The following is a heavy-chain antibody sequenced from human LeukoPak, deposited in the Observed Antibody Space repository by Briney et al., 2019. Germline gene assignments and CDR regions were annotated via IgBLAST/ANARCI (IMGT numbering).Heavy chain of an antibody. V-gene: IGHV3-21*04. CDR2: ISATSSDI. CDR1: GFDFESYT. CDR3: AKGLFSAFDKYLDC. D-gene: IGHD5-12*01. J-gene: IGHJ4*02. Sequence: PGGSLRLSCAASGFDFESYTMTWVRQAPGKGLEWVSLISATSSDINYAESVRGRFTITRDNAKNSLFLQMDSLRVEDTAIYYCAKGLFSAFDKYLDCWGQGTLVTVSS.